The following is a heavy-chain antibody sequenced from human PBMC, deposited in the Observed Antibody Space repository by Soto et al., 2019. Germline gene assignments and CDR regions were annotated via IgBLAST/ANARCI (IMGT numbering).Heavy chain of an antibody. CDR2: INSDGSAT. D-gene: IGHD2-21*02. CDR3: ARVETCSATDCDSGFDS. V-gene: IGHV3-74*03. J-gene: IGHJ4*02. CDR1: GFTFSSYW. Sequence: EVQLVESGGGLVQPGESLRLSCAASGFTFSSYWMHWVRQVPGKGLVWVSRINSDGSATTYADSVKGRFTISRDNAKNTLYLQINSLRAEDTAVYYCARVETCSATDCDSGFDSWGQGTLVTVSS.